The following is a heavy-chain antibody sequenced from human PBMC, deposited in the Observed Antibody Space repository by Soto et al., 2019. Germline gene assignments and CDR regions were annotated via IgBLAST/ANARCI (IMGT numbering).Heavy chain of an antibody. Sequence: PSETLSLTCAVYGGSFSGYYWTWIRQPPGTGLEWIGEINHSGSTNYNPSLKSRVTISVDTSKNQFSLKLNSVTAADTAVYYCARGSLTGWYFDYWGLGTLVTDS. J-gene: IGHJ4*02. V-gene: IGHV4-34*01. CDR3: ARGSLTGWYFDY. D-gene: IGHD6-19*01. CDR1: GGSFSGYY. CDR2: INHSGST.